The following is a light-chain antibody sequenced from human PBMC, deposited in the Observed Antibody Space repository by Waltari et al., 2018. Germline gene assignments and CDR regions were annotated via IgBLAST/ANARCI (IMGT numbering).Light chain of an antibody. CDR3: STWNNDLGGFVL. J-gene: IGLJ2*01. CDR1: NSNIPRNF. V-gene: IGLV1-47*01. Sequence: QSVLTQPPPVSGTSGQTNPIPCPGSNSNIPRNFVYLYQQLPGAPPLLLMYRNDQRPSGIPVRFSGSKSGTSASLAISGLRSDDEGDYFCSTWNNDLGGFVLFGEGTRLTVL. CDR2: RND.